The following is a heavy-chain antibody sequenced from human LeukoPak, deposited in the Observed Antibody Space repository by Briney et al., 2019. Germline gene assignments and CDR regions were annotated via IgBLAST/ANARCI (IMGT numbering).Heavy chain of an antibody. V-gene: IGHV4-39*07. D-gene: IGHD4-11*01. CDR1: GGSISSSSYY. CDR3: ARDNGYSNYHPNYFDY. CDR2: IYYSGST. J-gene: IGHJ4*02. Sequence: KSSETLSLTCTVSGGSISSSSYYWGWIRQPPGKGLEWIGSIYYSGSTYYNPSLKSRVTISVDTSKNQFSLKLSSVTAADTAVYYCARDNGYSNYHPNYFDYWGQGTLVTVSS.